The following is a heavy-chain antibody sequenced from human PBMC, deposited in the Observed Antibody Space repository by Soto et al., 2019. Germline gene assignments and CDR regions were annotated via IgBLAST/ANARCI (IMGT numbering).Heavy chain of an antibody. Sequence: GASVKVSCKASGYSFAGFYIHWMRQAPGQGLEWVGPINSNSGATTYAQKFQDSVAMTRDTSVSTAYMDLNRLTSDDTAIYYCAIIMTHSDSFDIWGQGTMVTVSS. D-gene: IGHD3-16*01. CDR1: GYSFAGFY. V-gene: IGHV1-2*04. CDR3: AIIMTHSDSFDI. CDR2: INSNSGAT. J-gene: IGHJ3*02.